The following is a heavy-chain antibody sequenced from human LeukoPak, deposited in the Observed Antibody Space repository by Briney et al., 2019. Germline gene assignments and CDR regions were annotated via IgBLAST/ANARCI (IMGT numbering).Heavy chain of an antibody. Sequence: PSETLSLTCAVYGGSFSGYYWSWIRQPPGKGLEWIGEINHSGSTNYNPSLKSRVTISVDTSKNQFSLKLSSVTAADTAVYYCARHPLDGYNSPIDYWGQGTLVTVSS. CDR3: ARHPLDGYNSPIDY. D-gene: IGHD5-24*01. V-gene: IGHV4-34*01. J-gene: IGHJ4*02. CDR1: GGSFSGYY. CDR2: INHSGST.